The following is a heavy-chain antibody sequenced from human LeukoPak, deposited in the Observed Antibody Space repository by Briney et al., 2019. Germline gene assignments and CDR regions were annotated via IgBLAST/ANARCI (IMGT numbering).Heavy chain of an antibody. CDR1: GFTFSSYS. CDR2: ISSSSSTI. CDR3: ARQQRKYYYMDV. Sequence: GGSLRLSCAASGFTFSSYSMNWVRQAPGKGLEWVSYISSSSSTIYYADSVKGRFTISGDNAKNSLYLQMNSLRAEDTAVYYCARQQRKYYYMDVWGKGTTVTVSS. D-gene: IGHD1/OR15-1a*01. V-gene: IGHV3-48*04. J-gene: IGHJ6*03.